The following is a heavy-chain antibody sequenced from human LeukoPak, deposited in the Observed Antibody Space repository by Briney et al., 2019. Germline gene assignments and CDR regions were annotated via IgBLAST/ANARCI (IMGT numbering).Heavy chain of an antibody. CDR3: ATRLYCSGGSCYGY. J-gene: IGHJ4*02. CDR1: GFTFSSYE. Sequence: GGSLRLSCAASGFTFSSYEMNWVRQAPGRGLEWLSYISSSGSTIYYADSVKGRFTISRDNAKNSLYLQMNSLRAEDTAVYYCATRLYCSGGSCYGYWGQGTLVTVSS. D-gene: IGHD2-15*01. V-gene: IGHV3-48*03. CDR2: ISSSGSTI.